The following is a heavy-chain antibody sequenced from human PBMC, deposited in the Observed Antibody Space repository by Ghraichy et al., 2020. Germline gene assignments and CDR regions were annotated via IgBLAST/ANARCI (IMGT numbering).Heavy chain of an antibody. CDR1: GGTFSSYA. CDR3: ARVNPRDYPLPYDY. CDR2: IIPIFGTA. D-gene: IGHD4-17*01. V-gene: IGHV1-69*13. J-gene: IGHJ4*02. Sequence: SVKVSCKASGGTFSSYAISWVRQAPGQGLEWMGGIIPIFGTANYAQKFQGRVTITADESTSTAYMELSSLRSEDTAVYYCARVNPRDYPLPYDYWGQGTLVTVSS.